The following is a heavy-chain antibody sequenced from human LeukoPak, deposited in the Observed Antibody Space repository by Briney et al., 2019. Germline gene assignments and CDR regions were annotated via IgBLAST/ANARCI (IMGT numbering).Heavy chain of an antibody. CDR2: IKRDGSVK. D-gene: IGHD5-24*01. CDR3: ARYGRDGSQIYLAY. V-gene: IGHV3-7*03. J-gene: IGHJ4*02. CDR1: GFSISGYW. Sequence: GRSLRLSCAVSGFSISGYWMSWVRQAPGKGPEWLANIKRDGSVKYYVDSVKGRFSVSRDNAKNSLSLQMTSLRAEDTAVYYCARYGRDGSQIYLAYWGQGTLVSVSS.